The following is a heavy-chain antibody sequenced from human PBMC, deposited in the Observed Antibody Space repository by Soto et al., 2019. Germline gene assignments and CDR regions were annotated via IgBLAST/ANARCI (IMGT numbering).Heavy chain of an antibody. CDR2: IYYSGST. CDR3: ARHCSGGSCEEQMFDY. CDR1: GGSISSYY. D-gene: IGHD2-15*01. Sequence: SETLSLTCTVSGGSISSYYWSWIRQPPGKGLEWIGYIYYSGSTNYNPSLKSRVTISVDTSNNQFSLKLSSVTAADTAVYYCARHCSGGSCEEQMFDYWGQGTLVTVSS. J-gene: IGHJ4*02. V-gene: IGHV4-59*08.